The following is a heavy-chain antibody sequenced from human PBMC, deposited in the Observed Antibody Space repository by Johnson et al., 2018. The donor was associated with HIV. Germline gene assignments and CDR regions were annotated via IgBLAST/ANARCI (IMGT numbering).Heavy chain of an antibody. Sequence: VQLVESGGGVVRPGGSLRLSCAASGFTFDDYGMSWARQAPGKGLEWVSYISSSGSAIYYADPVKGRFTMSRDNAKNSMFMQMNSLRADDTAVYYCARSRNYACDIWGQGTMVTVSS. V-gene: IGHV3-48*04. J-gene: IGHJ3*02. D-gene: IGHD1-1*01. CDR2: ISSSGSAI. CDR3: ARSRNYACDI. CDR1: GFTFDDYG.